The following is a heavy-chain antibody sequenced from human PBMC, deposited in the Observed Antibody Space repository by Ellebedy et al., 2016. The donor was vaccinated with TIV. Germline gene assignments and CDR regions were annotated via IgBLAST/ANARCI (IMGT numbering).Heavy chain of an antibody. V-gene: IGHV3-23*01. D-gene: IGHD5-18*01. CDR3: AKDRTPGDGYWVFDN. Sequence: PGGSLRLSCAASGFTFSPYAMAWVRQAPGKGLEWVSGIVGSGVQKYADSVKGRFTISRDNSKRTVDLQMNSRRAEDTAVYFCAKDRTPGDGYWVFDNWGQGTLVSVSS. CDR2: IVGSGVQ. J-gene: IGHJ4*02. CDR1: GFTFSPYA.